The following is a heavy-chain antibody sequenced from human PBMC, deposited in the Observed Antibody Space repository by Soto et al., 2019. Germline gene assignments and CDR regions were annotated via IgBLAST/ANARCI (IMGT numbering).Heavy chain of an antibody. CDR2: IIPIFGTA. D-gene: IGHD3-22*01. CDR1: GGTFSSYA. V-gene: IGHV1-69*01. J-gene: IGHJ4*02. Sequence: QVQLVQSGAEVKKPGSSVKVSCKASGGTFSSYAISWVRQAPGQRLEWMGGIIPIFGTANYAQKFQGRVTITADESTSTAYMELSSLRSEDTAVYYCARARNYYDSSGYYQAEHFDYWGQGTLVTVSS. CDR3: ARARNYYDSSGYYQAEHFDY.